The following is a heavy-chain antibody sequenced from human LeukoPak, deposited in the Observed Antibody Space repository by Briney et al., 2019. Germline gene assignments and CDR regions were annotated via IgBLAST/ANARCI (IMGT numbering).Heavy chain of an antibody. V-gene: IGHV1-69*13. D-gene: IGHD2-15*01. J-gene: IGHJ2*01. CDR1: GGTFSSYA. CDR3: ARVVRSPNIVVVVAATISGWYFDL. Sequence: SVKVSCKASGGTFSSYAISWVRQAPGQGLEWMGGIIPIFGTANYAQKFQGRVTITADESTSTAYMELSSLRSEDTAVYYCARVVRSPNIVVVVAATISGWYFDLWGRGTLVTVSS. CDR2: IIPIFGTA.